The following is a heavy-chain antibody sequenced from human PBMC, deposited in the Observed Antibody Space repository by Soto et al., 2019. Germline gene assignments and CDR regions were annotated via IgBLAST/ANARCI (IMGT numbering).Heavy chain of an antibody. Sequence: GASVKVSCKASGYTFTGYYMHWVRQAPGQGLEWMGWINPNSGGTNYAQKFQGWVTMTRDTSISTAYMELSRLRSDDTAVYCCARDREGPDYGDYSGYYYMDVWGKGTTVTVSS. CDR3: ARDREGPDYGDYSGYYYMDV. CDR1: GYTFTGYY. V-gene: IGHV1-2*04. D-gene: IGHD4-17*01. CDR2: INPNSGGT. J-gene: IGHJ6*03.